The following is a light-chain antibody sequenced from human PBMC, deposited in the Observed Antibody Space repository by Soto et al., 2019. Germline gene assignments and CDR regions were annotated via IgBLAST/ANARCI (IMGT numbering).Light chain of an antibody. CDR1: SSDIGAYDY. Sequence: QSALTQPASLSGSPGQSITISCTGTSSDIGAYDYVSWFQQHPGKAPKLMISEVNNRPSGVSNRFSGSKSGNTAYLTISGLQAEDEADYFCSSYSISTAYLFGTGTKVTVL. CDR3: SSYSISTAYL. V-gene: IGLV2-14*01. CDR2: EVN. J-gene: IGLJ1*01.